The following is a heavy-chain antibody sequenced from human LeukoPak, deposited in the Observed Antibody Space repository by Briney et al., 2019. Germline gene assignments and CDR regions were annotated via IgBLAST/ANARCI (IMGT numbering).Heavy chain of an antibody. CDR1: GDSIGSHY. D-gene: IGHD3-22*01. Sequence: PSETLSLTCTVSGDSIGSHYWSWIRQPPGKGLEWIGYIFYVGSTNYNPSLKSRVTISVDTSKNQFSLKLNSVTAADTAVYYCARDYYDSRGEAFDIRGQGTMVTVS. CDR3: ARDYYDSRGEAFDI. CDR2: IFYVGST. J-gene: IGHJ3*02. V-gene: IGHV4-59*11.